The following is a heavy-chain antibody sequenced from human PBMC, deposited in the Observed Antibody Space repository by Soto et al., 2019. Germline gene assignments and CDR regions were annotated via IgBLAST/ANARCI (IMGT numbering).Heavy chain of an antibody. J-gene: IGHJ5*02. V-gene: IGHV4-30-2*01. CDR3: ARELELRLGHGGWFDP. CDR2: IYHTGNS. CDR1: GGSISSGGFS. D-gene: IGHD1-7*01. Sequence: LSLTCAVSGGSISSGGFSWSWIRQLPGKGLEWIGYIYHTGNSYYNPSLESRVIISVDRSKNQFSLKLSSMTAADTAVYYCARELELRLGHGGWFDPWGQGTLVTVSS.